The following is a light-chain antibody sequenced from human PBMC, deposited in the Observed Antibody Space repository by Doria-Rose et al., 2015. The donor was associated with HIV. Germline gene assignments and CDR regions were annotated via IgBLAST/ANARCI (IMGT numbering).Light chain of an antibody. CDR2: DGS. J-gene: IGKJ1*01. CDR1: QRFSSTY. Sequence: TQSPGTLSLSPWERATLSCRASQRFSSTYLAWYQQKPGQALSLLIYDGSTRATGIPDRFSASGSGTDFTLTINRLEPEDFALYYCHQYGTSWTFGQGTKVEI. CDR3: HQYGTSWT. V-gene: IGKV3-20*01.